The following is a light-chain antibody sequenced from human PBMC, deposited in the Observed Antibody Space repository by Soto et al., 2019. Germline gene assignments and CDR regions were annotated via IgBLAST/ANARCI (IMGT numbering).Light chain of an antibody. V-gene: IGKV3-15*01. CDR3: QQRNIWPPVT. CDR1: QSVSSK. Sequence: EIVMTQSPATLSVSPGERATLSCRASQSVSSKLVWYQQKPGQSPRLLIYDASTRATGVPARFIGSGSGTEFTLTISSLQSEDFAVYYCQQRNIWPPVTFGQGTRLEI. CDR2: DAS. J-gene: IGKJ5*01.